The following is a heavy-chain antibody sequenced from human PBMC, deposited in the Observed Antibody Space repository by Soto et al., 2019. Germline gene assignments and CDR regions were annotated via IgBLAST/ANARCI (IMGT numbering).Heavy chain of an antibody. J-gene: IGHJ4*02. Sequence: APVKVSCKASGYTFTSYGISWVRLAPGQGLEWMGWISAYNGNTNYAQKLQGRVTMTTDTSTSTAYMELRSLRSDYTAVYYCARVIAAAGNFDYWGQGTLVTVSS. CDR3: ARVIAAAGNFDY. V-gene: IGHV1-18*01. CDR2: ISAYNGNT. CDR1: GYTFTSYG. D-gene: IGHD6-13*01.